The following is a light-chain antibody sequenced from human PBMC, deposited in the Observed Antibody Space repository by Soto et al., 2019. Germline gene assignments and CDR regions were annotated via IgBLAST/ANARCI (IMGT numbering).Light chain of an antibody. Sequence: DIQMTQSPSSLFASVGAGVTITCRAGKGIGSNLNGFQQKQGKAPKLLIYAASSLQSGVPSRFSGSGSGTDFTLTISSLQPEDFATYYCQQSYSTPWTFGQGTKVEIK. CDR3: QQSYSTPWT. V-gene: IGKV1-39*01. CDR2: AAS. J-gene: IGKJ1*01. CDR1: KGIGSN.